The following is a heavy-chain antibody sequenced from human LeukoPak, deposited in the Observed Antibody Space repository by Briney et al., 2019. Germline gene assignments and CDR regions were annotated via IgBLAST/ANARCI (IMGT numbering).Heavy chain of an antibody. Sequence: SETLSLTCTVSGGSIFSSNSYWGWIRQPPGKGLEWIGSIYYSRNTYYNASLKSRVTISVDTSKNQFSLKLNSVTAADTAVYYCARTYDFWRTAHHWFDPWGQGTLVTVSS. J-gene: IGHJ5*02. D-gene: IGHD3-3*01. CDR2: IYYSRNT. V-gene: IGHV4-39*01. CDR3: ARTYDFWRTAHHWFDP. CDR1: GGSIFSSNSY.